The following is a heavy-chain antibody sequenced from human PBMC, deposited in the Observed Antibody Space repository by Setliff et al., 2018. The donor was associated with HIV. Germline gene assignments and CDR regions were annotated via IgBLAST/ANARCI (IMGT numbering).Heavy chain of an antibody. Sequence: GGSLRLSCAASGFTFSSYAMSWVRQAPGKGLEWVSAISGSGGSTYYADSVKGRFTISRDNAKNSLYLQMSSLRVEDTAVYYCVKDRRYYYGSGSYAAETWGQGALVTVSS. J-gene: IGHJ5*02. CDR2: ISGSGGST. V-gene: IGHV3-23*01. CDR1: GFTFSSYA. CDR3: VKDRRYYYGSGSYAAET. D-gene: IGHD3-10*01.